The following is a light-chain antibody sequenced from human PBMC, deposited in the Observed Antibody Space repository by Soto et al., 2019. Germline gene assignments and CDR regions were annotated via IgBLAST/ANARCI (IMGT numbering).Light chain of an antibody. V-gene: IGKV1-5*03. CDR1: HNIGPW. J-gene: IGKJ1*01. CDR2: KAS. CDR3: QQYSTYSRT. Sequence: IEMTQSHSTLSASVGDRVTITCRASHNIGPWLAWYQQKPGKAPKVLIYKASILAGGVPSRFSSSGSGTELTFTISSLQPDYLATYYCQQYSTYSRTFGQGTKVEIK.